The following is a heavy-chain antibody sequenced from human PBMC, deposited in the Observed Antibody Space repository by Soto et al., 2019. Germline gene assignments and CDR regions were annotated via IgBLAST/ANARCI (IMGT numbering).Heavy chain of an antibody. J-gene: IGHJ5*02. Sequence: PSETLSLTCAVSAGSSSGSFWSWIRECPGRELELIGYIYYSGSTYYNPSLKSRITISIDTSRNQFSLKMSSVTDADTAVYYCAKVGRIAAAGTWFDPWGQGTPITVSS. CDR2: IYYSGST. D-gene: IGHD6-13*01. CDR1: AGSSSGSF. CDR3: AKVGRIAAAGTWFDP. V-gene: IGHV4-59*01.